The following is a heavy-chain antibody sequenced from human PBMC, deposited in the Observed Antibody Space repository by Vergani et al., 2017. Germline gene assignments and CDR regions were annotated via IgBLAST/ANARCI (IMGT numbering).Heavy chain of an antibody. CDR1: GGSISSYY. CDR2: IYYSGST. CDR3: ARVLSGFLDY. J-gene: IGHJ4*02. D-gene: IGHD2/OR15-2a*01. V-gene: IGHV4-59*01. Sequence: QVQLQESGPGLVKPSGPLSLTCTVAGGSISSYYWSWIRQSPGKGLEWIGYIYYSGSTNYNPSLKSRVTISVDTSKNQFSLKLSSVTASDTAVYYCARVLSGFLDYWDRGTLVTFSS.